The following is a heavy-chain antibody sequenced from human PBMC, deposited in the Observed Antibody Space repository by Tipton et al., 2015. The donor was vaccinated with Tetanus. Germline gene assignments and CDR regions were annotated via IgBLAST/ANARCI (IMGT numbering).Heavy chain of an antibody. D-gene: IGHD4-23*01. CDR2: MNPNSGNP. CDR3: ARGVRWQSTDV. V-gene: IGHV1-8*01. J-gene: IGHJ6*02. Sequence: QLGQSGAEVKKPGVSAKDYCNASGDTSTSYDIIWVRQDTGQGLERIGWMNPNSGNPGYAQKFQGRGTMTRNTSISTAYMELSSLRSEDTAVYYCARGVRWQSTDVWGQGTTVTVSS. CDR1: GDTSTSYD.